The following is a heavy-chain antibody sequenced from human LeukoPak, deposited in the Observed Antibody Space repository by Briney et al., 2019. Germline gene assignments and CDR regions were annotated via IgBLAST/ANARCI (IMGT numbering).Heavy chain of an antibody. CDR3: ASTPITPIAGNAFDI. Sequence: SETLSLTCAVYGGSFSGYYWSWIRQPPGKGLEWIGEINHSGSTNYNPSLKSRVTISVDTSKNQFSLKLSSVTAADTAVYYCASTPITPIAGNAFDIWGQGTMVTVSS. CDR2: INHSGST. V-gene: IGHV4-34*01. J-gene: IGHJ3*02. D-gene: IGHD6-13*01. CDR1: GGSFSGYY.